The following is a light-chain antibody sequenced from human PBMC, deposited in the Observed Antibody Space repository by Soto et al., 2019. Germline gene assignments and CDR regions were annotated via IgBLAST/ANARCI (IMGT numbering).Light chain of an antibody. CDR1: SSDVGGYNY. CDR3: SSYTSSSTFVV. CDR2: EVS. Sequence: QSALTQPASVSGSPGQSITISCTGTSSDVGGYNYVSWYQQHPGKAPKPMIYEVSNRPSGVSNRFSGSKSGNTASLTISGLQAEDEADYYCSSYTSSSTFVVFGGGTKLTVI. V-gene: IGLV2-14*01. J-gene: IGLJ2*01.